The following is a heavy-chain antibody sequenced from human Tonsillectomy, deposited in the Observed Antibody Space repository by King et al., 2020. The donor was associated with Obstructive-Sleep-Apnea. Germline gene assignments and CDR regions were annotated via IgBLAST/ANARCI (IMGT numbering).Heavy chain of an antibody. D-gene: IGHD5-18*01. CDR2: ISVYNGNT. J-gene: IGHJ6*02. Sequence: VQLVQSGAEVKKPGASVKVSCKASGYTFTSYGLSWVRQAPGQGLEWMGWISVYNGNTNYAQKLQGRVTMTTDTSTSTAYLELRSLRSDDTAVYYCARDSEVTGMVLQFNCYYGMDVWGQGTTVTVSS. CDR1: GYTFTSYG. CDR3: ARDSEVTGMVLQFNCYYGMDV. V-gene: IGHV1-18*04.